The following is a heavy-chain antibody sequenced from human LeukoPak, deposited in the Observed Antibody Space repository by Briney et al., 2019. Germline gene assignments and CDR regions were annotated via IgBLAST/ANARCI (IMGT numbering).Heavy chain of an antibody. CDR1: GFTFSSYA. V-gene: IGHV3-30-3*01. CDR2: ISYDGSNK. J-gene: IGHJ4*02. Sequence: PGRSLRLSCAASGFTFSSYAMHWVRQAPGKGLEWVAVISYDGSNKYYADSVKGRFTISRDNSKNTLYLQMNSLRAEDTAVYYCARAAVAGRESLDYWGQGTLVTVSS. CDR3: ARAAVAGRESLDY. D-gene: IGHD6-19*01.